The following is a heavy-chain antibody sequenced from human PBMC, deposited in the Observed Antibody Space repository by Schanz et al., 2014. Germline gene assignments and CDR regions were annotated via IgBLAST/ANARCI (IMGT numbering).Heavy chain of an antibody. Sequence: VQLVESGGGLVKPGGSLRLSCAASGFTFSDYYMAWIRQAPGKGLEWVSHISGSSIHKNYADSVKGRFSISRDNGETSVYLQINSLRVEDTAVYYCARFLARYQCYGVDVWGQGTTVIVSS. CDR3: ARFLARYQCYGVDV. J-gene: IGHJ6*02. D-gene: IGHD3-3*01. CDR1: GFTFSDYY. CDR2: ISGSSIHK. V-gene: IGHV3-11*05.